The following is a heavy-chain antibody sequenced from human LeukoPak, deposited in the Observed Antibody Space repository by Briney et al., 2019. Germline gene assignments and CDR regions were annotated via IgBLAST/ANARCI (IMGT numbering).Heavy chain of an antibody. CDR1: GFTFSSYG. Sequence: GGSLRLSCAASGFTFSSYGMHWVRQAPGKGLEWVAVISYDGSNKYYADSVKGRFTISRDNSKNTLYLQMNSLRAEDTAVYYCAKDIVVVPALDCWGQGTLVTVSS. V-gene: IGHV3-30*18. J-gene: IGHJ4*02. D-gene: IGHD2-2*01. CDR2: ISYDGSNK. CDR3: AKDIVVVPALDC.